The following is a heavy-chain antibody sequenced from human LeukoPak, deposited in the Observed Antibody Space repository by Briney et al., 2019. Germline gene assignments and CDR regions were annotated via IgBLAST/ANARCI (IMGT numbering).Heavy chain of an antibody. Sequence: PGGSLRLSCAASGFTFSSYGMHWVRQAPGKGLEWVAVIWYDGSNKYYADSVKGRFTISRDNYKNTLYLQMNSLRAEDTAVYYCAREGAKDYGSGSYDYWGQGTLVTVSS. CDR3: AREGAKDYGSGSYDY. CDR1: GFTFSSYG. D-gene: IGHD3-10*01. CDR2: IWYDGSNK. V-gene: IGHV3-33*01. J-gene: IGHJ4*02.